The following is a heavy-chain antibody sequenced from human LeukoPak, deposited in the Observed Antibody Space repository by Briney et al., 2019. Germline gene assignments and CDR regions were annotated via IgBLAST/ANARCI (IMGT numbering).Heavy chain of an antibody. CDR1: GFTFSTYG. J-gene: IGHJ4*02. CDR3: AKVFFSGSYYAASDY. Sequence: GASLRLSCAASGFTFSTYGMHWVRQAPGRGPEWVAVISYDGSNKYYADSVKGRFTISRDNSKNTLYLQMNGLGAEDTAVYYCAKVFFSGSYYAASDYWGQGTLVTVSS. D-gene: IGHD1-26*01. V-gene: IGHV3-30*18. CDR2: ISYDGSNK.